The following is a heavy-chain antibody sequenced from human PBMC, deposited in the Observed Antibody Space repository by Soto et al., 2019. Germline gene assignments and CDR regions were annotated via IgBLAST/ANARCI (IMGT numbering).Heavy chain of an antibody. CDR2: ISALNGNT. V-gene: IGHV1-18*01. CDR3: ARVYGSGSYIAFDI. Sequence: QVQLVQSVAEVKKPGASVKVSCKASGYTFTHYGISWVRQAPGQGLAWMGWISALNGNTKYVDNFQDRVTMTSDTSTNTSYLEVRSLRSDDTAMYYCARVYGSGSYIAFDIWGQGTMVTVSS. CDR1: GYTFTHYG. D-gene: IGHD3-10*01. J-gene: IGHJ3*02.